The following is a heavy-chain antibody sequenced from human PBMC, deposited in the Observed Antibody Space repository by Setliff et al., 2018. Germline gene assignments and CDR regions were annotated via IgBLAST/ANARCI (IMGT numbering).Heavy chain of an antibody. V-gene: IGHV4-39*01. CDR2: IYYRGDT. CDR3: ARTGTYRYFDY. Sequence: SETLSLTCTVSGGSISSGVYYWAWIRQPPGKGLEWIGRIYYRGDTYYNASLKSRLTLSVDTSKNQVSSNLRSVTAADTAVYYRARTGTYRYFDYWGQGTQVTVSS. J-gene: IGHJ4*02. D-gene: IGHD1-1*01. CDR1: GGSISSGVYY.